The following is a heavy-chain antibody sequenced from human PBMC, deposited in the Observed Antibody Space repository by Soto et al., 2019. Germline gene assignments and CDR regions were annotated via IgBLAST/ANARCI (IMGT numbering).Heavy chain of an antibody. CDR3: ASIPLSRLAPEGY. CDR2: IIPILGIA. CDR1: GGTFSSYT. D-gene: IGHD2-2*02. J-gene: IGHJ4*02. Sequence: GASVKVSCKASGGTFSSYTISWVRQAPGQGLEWMGRIIPILGIANYAQKFQGRVTITADKSTSTAYMELSSLRSEDTAVYYCASIPLSRLAPEGYWGQGTLVTVSS. V-gene: IGHV1-69*02.